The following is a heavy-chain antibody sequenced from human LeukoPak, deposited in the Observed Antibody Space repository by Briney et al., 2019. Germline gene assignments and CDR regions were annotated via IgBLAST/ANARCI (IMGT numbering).Heavy chain of an antibody. CDR3: ARGGYGPRLGN. J-gene: IGHJ4*02. V-gene: IGHV4-34*01. CDR1: GASFSDNY. CDR2: INNSVST. Sequence: KPSQTLSLTCAVYGASFSDNYSSWIRQFPEKGLEWIGEINNSVSTSYNTSLNSRVIMSVDVSKNQFSLRLSSVTAADTAVYYCARGGYGPRLGNWGQGTLVTVSS. D-gene: IGHD3-16*01.